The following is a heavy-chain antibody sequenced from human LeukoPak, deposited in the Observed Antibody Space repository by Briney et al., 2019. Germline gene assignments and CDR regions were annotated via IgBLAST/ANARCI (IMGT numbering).Heavy chain of an antibody. J-gene: IGHJ6*04. CDR2: TNHSGST. V-gene: IGHV4-34*04. CDR3: ARGLGGGYDFYYYYGMDV. Sequence: SETLSRTCAVYAVSCSGYYWSWIRPPPGQGREWMGETNHSGSTNAHPPPKSRATITVDTSKDQFSLKLSSVTAADTAVYYCARGLGGGYDFYYYYGMDVWGKGTTVTVPS. CDR1: AVSCSGYY. D-gene: IGHD5-12*01.